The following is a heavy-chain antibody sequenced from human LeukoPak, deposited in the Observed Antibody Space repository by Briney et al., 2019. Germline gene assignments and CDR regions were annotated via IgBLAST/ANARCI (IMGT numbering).Heavy chain of an antibody. CDR3: ALLAVASDFDY. Sequence: PGGSLRLSCTVSGFPFSVYEMNWVRQAPGKGLEWVSNIGSSGTPRYCAESVKGRFSISRDNAENSLFLQMNSLRVENTGIYYCALLAVASDFDYWGQGALVTVSS. CDR2: IGSSGTPR. J-gene: IGHJ4*02. CDR1: GFPFSVYE. V-gene: IGHV3-48*03. D-gene: IGHD6-19*01.